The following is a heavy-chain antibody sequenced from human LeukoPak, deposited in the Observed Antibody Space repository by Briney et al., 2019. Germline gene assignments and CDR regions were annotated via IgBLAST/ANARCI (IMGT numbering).Heavy chain of an antibody. V-gene: IGHV3-11*01. CDR3: ARTPQQLVLYYFDY. CDR1: GFTFSDYY. J-gene: IGHJ4*02. Sequence: GGSLRLSCAASGFTFSDYYMSWIRQAPGKGLEWVSYISSSGSAIYYADSVKGRFTISRDYAKNSLYLQMDSLRAEDTAVYYCARTPQQLVLYYFDYWGQGTLVTVSP. CDR2: ISSSGSAI. D-gene: IGHD6-13*01.